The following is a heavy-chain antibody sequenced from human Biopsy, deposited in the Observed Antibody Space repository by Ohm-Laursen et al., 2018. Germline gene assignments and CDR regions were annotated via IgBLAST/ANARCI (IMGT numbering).Heavy chain of an antibody. V-gene: IGHV1-69*06. D-gene: IGHD3-9*01. CDR1: GGTFSNYG. Sequence: EASVKVSCKAPGGTFSNYGVNWVRQAPGQGLEWLGGNIPIIGTGNYAQKFQDRVTVAADTSTSTATMELRSLRSDDTAVYYCATKLTGYFHHWGQGTLVIVSS. CDR3: ATKLTGYFHH. CDR2: NIPIIGTG. J-gene: IGHJ1*01.